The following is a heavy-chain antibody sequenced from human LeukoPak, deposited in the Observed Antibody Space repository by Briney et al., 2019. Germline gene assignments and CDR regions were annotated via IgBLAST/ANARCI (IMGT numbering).Heavy chain of an antibody. D-gene: IGHD4-17*01. CDR3: ARQDDYLFDY. Sequence: SETLSLTCAVYGGSFSGYYWSWIRQPPGKGLEWIGEINHSGSTNYNPSLKSRVTISVDTSKNQFSLKLSSVTAADTAVCYCARQDDYLFDYWGQGTLVTVSS. J-gene: IGHJ4*02. CDR2: INHSGST. V-gene: IGHV4-34*01. CDR1: GGSFSGYY.